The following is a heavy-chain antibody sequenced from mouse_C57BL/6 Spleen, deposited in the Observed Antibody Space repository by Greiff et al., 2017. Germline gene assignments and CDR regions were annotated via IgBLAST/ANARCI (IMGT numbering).Heavy chain of an antibody. CDR2: IYPGDGDT. CDR3: ARGGGYSNYDAMDY. D-gene: IGHD2-5*01. V-gene: IGHV1-80*01. Sequence: QVHVKQSGAELVKPGASVKISCKASGYAFSSYWMNWVKQRPGKGLEWIGQIYPGDGDTNYNGKFKGKATLTADKSSSTAYMQLSSLTSEDSAVYFCARGGGYSNYDAMDYWGQGTSVTASS. J-gene: IGHJ4*01. CDR1: GYAFSSYW.